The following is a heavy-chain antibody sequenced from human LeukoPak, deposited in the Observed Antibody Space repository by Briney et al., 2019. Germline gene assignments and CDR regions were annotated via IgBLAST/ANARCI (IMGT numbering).Heavy chain of an antibody. CDR1: GFTFSSYG. D-gene: IGHD3-10*01. J-gene: IGHJ5*02. Sequence: PGGSLRLSCAASGFTFSSYGMHWVRQAPGKGLEWVAVISYDGSNKYYADSVKGRFTISRDNSKNTLYLQMNSLRAEDTAVYYCAKAYRGRGVGGTWFDPWGQGTLVTVSS. CDR2: ISYDGSNK. V-gene: IGHV3-30*18. CDR3: AKAYRGRGVGGTWFDP.